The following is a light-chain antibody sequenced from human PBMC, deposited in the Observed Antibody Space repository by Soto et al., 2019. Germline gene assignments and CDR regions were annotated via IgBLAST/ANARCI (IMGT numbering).Light chain of an antibody. J-gene: IGKJ2*01. CDR3: QHYYRTMYT. CDR1: QSVLYSSNNRDS. Sequence: DIVMTQSPDSLAVSLGERATINCKSSQSVLYSSNNRDSLALYQQKPGLPPKLLIYWASIRASDVPYRFSGGVSGTDLPLTITSLHAEAVAVYYCQHYYRTMYTFSQGSKLEIK. V-gene: IGKV4-1*01. CDR2: WAS.